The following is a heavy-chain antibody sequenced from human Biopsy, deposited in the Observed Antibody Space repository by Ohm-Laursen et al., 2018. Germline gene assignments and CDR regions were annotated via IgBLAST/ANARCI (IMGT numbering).Heavy chain of an antibody. CDR2: IIPTFDTP. Sequence: SSVKVSCKTSGGTFNSYVITWVRQAPGQGLEWMGRIIPTFDTPTYAPDFQGRVTFTADKSTGTATLDLRSLTSEDTAVYYCAGGAAKGYPYDHWGQRTLVTVSS. D-gene: IGHD6-13*01. V-gene: IGHV1-69*06. CDR3: AGGAAKGYPYDH. CDR1: GGTFNSYV. J-gene: IGHJ5*02.